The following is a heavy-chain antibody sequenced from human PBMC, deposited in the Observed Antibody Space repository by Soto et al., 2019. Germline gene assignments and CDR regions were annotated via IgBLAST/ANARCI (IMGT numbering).Heavy chain of an antibody. CDR1: GGTFSSYA. J-gene: IGHJ6*02. CDR2: IIPIFGTA. D-gene: IGHD2-15*01. Sequence: QVQLVQSGAEVKKPGSSVKVSCKASGGTFSSYAISWVRQAPGQGLEWMGGIIPIFGTANYAQKFQGRVTITADQYTRTAYMEMSRLRHEDTAVYYGARVGDILVVVAAAAKRQREGYYYCMDVWVQGTTVTVSS. V-gene: IGHV1-69*01. CDR3: ARVGDILVVVAAAAKRQREGYYYCMDV.